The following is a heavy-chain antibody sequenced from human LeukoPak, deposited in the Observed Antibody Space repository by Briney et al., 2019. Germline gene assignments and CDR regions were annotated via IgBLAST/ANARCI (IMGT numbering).Heavy chain of an antibody. Sequence: GGSLGLSCAASGFTFSSYAMSWVRQAPGKGLEWVSGISGNDGSTYYADSVKGRFTISRDNSKNTLHLQMYSLRAEDTAIYYCAKAGSIRFDYWGQGTLVTVSS. J-gene: IGHJ4*02. CDR3: AKAGSIRFDY. CDR1: GFTFSSYA. CDR2: ISGNDGST. V-gene: IGHV3-23*01. D-gene: IGHD1-26*01.